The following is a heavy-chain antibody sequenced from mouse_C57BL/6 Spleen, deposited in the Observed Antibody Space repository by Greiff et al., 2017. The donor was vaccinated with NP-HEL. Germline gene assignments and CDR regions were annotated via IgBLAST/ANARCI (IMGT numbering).Heavy chain of an antibody. Sequence: VKLQQPGAELVRPGSSVKLSCKASGYTFTSYWMHWVKQRPIQGLEWIGNIDPSDSETHYNQKFKDKATLTVDKSSSTAYMQLSSLTSEDSAVYYCAREWVYYGNPYAMDYWGQGTSVTVSS. CDR3: AREWVYYGNPYAMDY. D-gene: IGHD2-1*01. V-gene: IGHV1-52*01. CDR2: IDPSDSET. J-gene: IGHJ4*01. CDR1: GYTFTSYW.